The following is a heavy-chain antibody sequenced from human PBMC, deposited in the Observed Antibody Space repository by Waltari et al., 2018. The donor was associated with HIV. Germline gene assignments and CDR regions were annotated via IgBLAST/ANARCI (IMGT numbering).Heavy chain of an antibody. CDR3: ARSRHDYYDSSGYYRGAFDI. CDR2: IYYNENT. V-gene: IGHV4-30-4*08. Sequence: QVQLQESGPGLVKPSQTLSLTCTVPGGSVSSPAYSWHWFRQPPGKGLEWIGYIYYNENTYYNPSLKSRLTISLDRSKSQFSLKLSSVTAADTAVYYCARSRHDYYDSSGYYRGAFDIWGQGTMVPVSS. CDR1: GGSVSSPAYS. J-gene: IGHJ3*02. D-gene: IGHD3-22*01.